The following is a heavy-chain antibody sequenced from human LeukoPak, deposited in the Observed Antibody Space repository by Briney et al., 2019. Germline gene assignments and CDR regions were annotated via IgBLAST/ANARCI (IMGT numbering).Heavy chain of an antibody. CDR3: ARAPHYYDSSGYLSAFDI. Sequence: GGSLRLSCAASGFTFSSYSMNWVRQAPGKGLEWVSSISSSSSYIYYADSEKGRFTISRDNAKNSLYLQMNSLRAEDTAVYYCARAPHYYDSSGYLSAFDIWGQGTMVTVSS. D-gene: IGHD3-22*01. V-gene: IGHV3-21*01. CDR1: GFTFSSYS. CDR2: ISSSSSYI. J-gene: IGHJ3*02.